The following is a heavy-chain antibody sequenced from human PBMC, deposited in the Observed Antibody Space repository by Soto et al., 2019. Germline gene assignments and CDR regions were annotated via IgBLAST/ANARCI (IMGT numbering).Heavy chain of an antibody. J-gene: IGHJ6*02. CDR1: GYTFTSYA. V-gene: IGHV1-3*01. D-gene: IGHD3-22*01. CDR2: INAGNGNT. Sequence: ASVKVSCKASGYTFTSYAMHWVRQAPGQRLEWMGWINAGNGNTKYSQKSQGRVTITRDTSASTAYMELSSLRSEDTAVYYCASGRRYYYDSSGYTYYYYYGMDVWGQGTTVTVSS. CDR3: ASGRRYYYDSSGYTYYYYYGMDV.